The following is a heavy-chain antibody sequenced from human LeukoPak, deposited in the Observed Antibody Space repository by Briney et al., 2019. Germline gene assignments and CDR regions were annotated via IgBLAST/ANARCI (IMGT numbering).Heavy chain of an antibody. CDR1: GFSFSNYA. D-gene: IGHD3-22*01. J-gene: IGHJ4*02. V-gene: IGHV3-23*01. Sequence: GGSLRLSCAASGFSFSNYAINWVRQAPGKGLEWVSGVRVGGETHYADSVKGRFIISRDNSENTLYLQMNTLRAEDTAIYYCARDPRYSYDDSGTFDSWGQGTLVIVSS. CDR2: VRVGGET. CDR3: ARDPRYSYDDSGTFDS.